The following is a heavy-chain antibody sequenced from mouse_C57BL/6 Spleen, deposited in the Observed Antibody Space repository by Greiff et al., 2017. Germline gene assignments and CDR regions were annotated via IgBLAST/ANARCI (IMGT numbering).Heavy chain of an antibody. CDR1: GYTFTSYW. V-gene: IGHV1-59*01. CDR3: AGKDYFDY. D-gene: IGHD2-1*01. Sequence: QVQLQQPGAELVRPGTSVKFSCKASGYTFTSYWMHWVQQSPGQGLEWIGEIDPSDSYNNYNPTFKGKATLTVDTSNSTAYMQLSSLTSEDSAVYYCAGKDYFDYWGQGTTLTVSS. J-gene: IGHJ2*01. CDR2: IDPSDSYN.